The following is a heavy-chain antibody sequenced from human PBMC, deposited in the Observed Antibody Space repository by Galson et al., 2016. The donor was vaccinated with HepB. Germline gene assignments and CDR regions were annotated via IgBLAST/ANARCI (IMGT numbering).Heavy chain of an antibody. V-gene: IGHV5-51*01. D-gene: IGHD3-10*01. CDR1: GYSFTSYW. CDR2: IYPGDSDT. J-gene: IGHJ3*02. CDR3: ARRSSDAFEI. Sequence: SGAEVKKPGESLKISCEGSGYSFTSYWIGWVRQMPGKGLEWMGTIYPGDSDTRYSPSSQGQVTISADKSISAAYLQWNSLKASDTAIYYCARRSSDAFEIWGQGTMITVSS.